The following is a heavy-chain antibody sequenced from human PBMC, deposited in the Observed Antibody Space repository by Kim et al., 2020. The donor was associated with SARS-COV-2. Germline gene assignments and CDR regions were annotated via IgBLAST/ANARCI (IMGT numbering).Heavy chain of an antibody. D-gene: IGHD2-21*02. CDR3: AKAGYGGNSGIFDS. J-gene: IGHJ4*02. CDR1: GGSISSVGYY. V-gene: IGHV4-31*03. Sequence: SETLSLTCTVSGGSISSVGYYWSWIRQHPGKGLEWIGYIYYSGSTYQNPSLKSRLTISADTSKNQFSLRLSSVTAADTAVYYCAKAGYGGNSGIFDSWGQGTLVTVSS. CDR2: IYYSGST.